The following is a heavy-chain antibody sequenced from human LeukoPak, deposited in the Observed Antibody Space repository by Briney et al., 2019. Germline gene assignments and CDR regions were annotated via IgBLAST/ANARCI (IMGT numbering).Heavy chain of an antibody. D-gene: IGHD6-13*01. V-gene: IGHV3-23*01. Sequence: GGSLRLSCAASGFTFRSYAMRWVRQAPGKGLEWVSALSGSGGGTYYADSVKGRFTISRDNSKNTLYLQMNSLRAEDTAVYYCASRAGYTGSWSAFDYWGQGNLVTVSS. J-gene: IGHJ4*02. CDR2: LSGSGGGT. CDR1: GFTFRSYA. CDR3: ASRAGYTGSWSAFDY.